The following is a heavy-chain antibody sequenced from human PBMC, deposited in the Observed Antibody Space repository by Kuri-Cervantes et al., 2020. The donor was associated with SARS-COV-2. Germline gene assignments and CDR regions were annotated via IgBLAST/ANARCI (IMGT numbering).Heavy chain of an antibody. J-gene: IGHJ4*02. CDR1: GFDFSTYS. CDR2: IVGPSNSYI. Sequence: GESLKISCAASGFDFSTYSMNWVRQAPGKGLEWVSSIVGPSNSYIYYADSVKGRFTMSRDDAKDSLYLQMNSLRADDTAVYYCASKFPGHHPFDFWGQGTLVTVSS. CDR3: ASKFPGHHPFDF. D-gene: IGHD2-21*01. V-gene: IGHV3-21*04.